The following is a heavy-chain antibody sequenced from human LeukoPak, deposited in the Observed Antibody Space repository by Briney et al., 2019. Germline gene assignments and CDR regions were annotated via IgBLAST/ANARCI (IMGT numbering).Heavy chain of an antibody. D-gene: IGHD6-19*01. Sequence: ASVKVSCKASGYTFTRYDINWVRQATGQGLEWMGWMNPNSGNTGYAQKFQGRVTMTRNTSISTAYMELSSLRSEDTAVYYCARIAVAGYYYYYYMDVWGKGTTVTVSS. CDR1: GYTFTRYD. CDR2: MNPNSGNT. V-gene: IGHV1-8*01. CDR3: ARIAVAGYYYYYYMDV. J-gene: IGHJ6*03.